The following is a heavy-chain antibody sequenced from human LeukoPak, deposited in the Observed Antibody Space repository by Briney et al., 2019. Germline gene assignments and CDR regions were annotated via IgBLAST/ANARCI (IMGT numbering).Heavy chain of an antibody. J-gene: IGHJ4*02. CDR1: GGTFSSYA. CDR3: ARTGGSGSQSFDY. CDR2: IIPIFGTA. Sequence: ASVKVSCKASGGTFSSYAISWVRQAPGQGLEWMGGIIPIFGTANYAQKFQGRVTITADESTSTAYMELSSLRSEDTAVYYCARTGGSGSQSFDYWGQGTLVTVSS. V-gene: IGHV1-69*13. D-gene: IGHD3-10*01.